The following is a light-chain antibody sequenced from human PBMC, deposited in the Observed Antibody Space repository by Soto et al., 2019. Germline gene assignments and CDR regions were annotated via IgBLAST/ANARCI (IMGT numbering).Light chain of an antibody. V-gene: IGLV2-14*03. Sequence: QAVVTQPASVSGSPGQSITISCTGTSSDIGGYDYVSWYQQHPATAPKLIIYDVSNRPSGVSSRFSGSKSGNTASLTISGLQAEDEADYYCSSYSSVTTYVFGTGTKVTVL. J-gene: IGLJ1*01. CDR3: SSYSSVTTYV. CDR1: SSDIGGYDY. CDR2: DVS.